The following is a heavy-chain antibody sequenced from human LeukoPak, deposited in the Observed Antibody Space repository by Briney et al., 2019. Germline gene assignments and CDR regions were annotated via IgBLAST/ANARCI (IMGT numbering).Heavy chain of an antibody. D-gene: IGHD3-22*01. V-gene: IGHV4-39*07. J-gene: IGHJ1*01. CDR1: GGSISSGSYY. CDR3: ARVRGRSGYYYPAEYFQH. CDR2: MYYSGST. Sequence: SQTLSLTCTVSGGSISSGSYYWGWIRQPPGKGLEWIGSMYYSGSTYYNPSLKSRVTISVDTSKNQFSLKLSSVTAADTAVYYCARVRGRSGYYYPAEYFQHWGQGTLVTVSS.